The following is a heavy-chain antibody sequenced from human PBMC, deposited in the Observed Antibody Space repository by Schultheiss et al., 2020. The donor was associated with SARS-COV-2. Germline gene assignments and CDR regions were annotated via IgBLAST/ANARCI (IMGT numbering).Heavy chain of an antibody. Sequence: GGSLRLSCAASGFTFSSYGMHWVRQAPGKGLEWVAVIWYDGSNKYYADSVKGRFTISRDNSKNTLYLQMNSLRAEDTAVYYCARAFRAQQLVNYGMDVWGQGTTVTVSS. CDR2: IWYDGSNK. D-gene: IGHD6-13*01. CDR3: ARAFRAQQLVNYGMDV. CDR1: GFTFSSYG. V-gene: IGHV3-33*01. J-gene: IGHJ6*02.